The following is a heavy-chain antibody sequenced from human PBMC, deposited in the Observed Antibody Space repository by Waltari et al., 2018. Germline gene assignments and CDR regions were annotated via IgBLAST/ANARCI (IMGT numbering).Heavy chain of an antibody. CDR3: VTDLGTRGFGY. CDR2: IKPDGSQI. D-gene: IGHD1-7*01. V-gene: IGHV3-7*01. J-gene: IGHJ4*02. Sequence: EVQLVESGGGLVQPGGSLRLSCGASGFSFTITWMNWVRQAPGKGLEGVSLIKPDGSQISYVDSIKGRFIISRDNTKNSLYLQMNSLRAEDTAVYYCVTDLGTRGFGYWGQGTLVTVSS. CDR1: GFSFTITW.